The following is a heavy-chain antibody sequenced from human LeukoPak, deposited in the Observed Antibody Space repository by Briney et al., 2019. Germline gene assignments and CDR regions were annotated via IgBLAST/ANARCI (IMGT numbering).Heavy chain of an antibody. J-gene: IGHJ4*02. V-gene: IGHV3-21*01. CDR1: GFTFSSYS. D-gene: IGHD3-22*01. CDR3: ARAPHYYDSSGYDY. Sequence: GGSLRLSCAASGFTFSSYSMNWVRQAPGKGLEWVSSISSSSSYIYYADSVKGRFTISRDNAKNSLYLQMNSLRAEDTAVYYCARAPHYYDSSGYDYWGQGTLVTVSS. CDR2: ISSSSSYI.